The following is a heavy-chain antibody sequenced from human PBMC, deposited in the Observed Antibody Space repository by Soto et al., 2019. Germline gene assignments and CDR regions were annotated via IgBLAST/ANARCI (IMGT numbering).Heavy chain of an antibody. CDR1: GLSVVGSY. V-gene: IGHV3-53*01. D-gene: IGHD3-3*01. J-gene: IGHJ4*02. Sequence: GGSLRLSCAASGLSVVGSYMNWFRQSEQKGLEWISVVYPDDNTYYAESVRGRFTISRDRSKNTVSLQMNSLRAEDTAVYYCARLPGAFYYDNGDYDFLDYWGQGTLVTVS. CDR2: VYPDDNT. CDR3: ARLPGAFYYDNGDYDFLDY.